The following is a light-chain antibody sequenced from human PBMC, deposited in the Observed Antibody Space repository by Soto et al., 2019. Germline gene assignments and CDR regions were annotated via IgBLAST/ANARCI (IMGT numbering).Light chain of an antibody. CDR3: SSYTSSSTRVV. Sequence: QSVLTQPASVSGSPGQSITISCTGTSSDVGGYNYVSWYQQHPGKVPKLMIYDVSNRPSGVSNRFSGSKSGNTASLTISGLQAEDEADYYCSSYTSSSTRVVFGGGTKVTVL. CDR1: SSDVGGYNY. CDR2: DVS. V-gene: IGLV2-14*01. J-gene: IGLJ2*01.